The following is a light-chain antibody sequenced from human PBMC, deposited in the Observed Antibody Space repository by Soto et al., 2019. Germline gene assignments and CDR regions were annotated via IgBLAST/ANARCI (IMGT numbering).Light chain of an antibody. V-gene: IGKV3-20*01. CDR1: QSVSSGY. CDR3: QQYVSSPRT. CDR2: GAS. Sequence: EIVLTQSPGTLSLSPGERATLSCRASQSVSSGYLAWYQQKPGQAPRLLIIGASTRAPGIPDRFSGSGSGTDFTLTISRLEPEDFAVYYCQQYVSSPRTFGQGTKVVIK. J-gene: IGKJ1*01.